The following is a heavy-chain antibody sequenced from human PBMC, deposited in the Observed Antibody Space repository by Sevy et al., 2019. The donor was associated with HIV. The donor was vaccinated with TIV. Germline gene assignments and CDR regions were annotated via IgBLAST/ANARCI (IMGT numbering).Heavy chain of an antibody. CDR1: GFSFSSYS. Sequence: GGSLRLSCEASGFSFSSYSMSWVRQAPGKGLEWVSDISGSRIRKHYADSVKGRFTISRDNAKNSLDLQMNSLRDEDTAVYYCARDAHDYGDDEFYGMDVWGQGTTVTVSS. D-gene: IGHD4-17*01. CDR2: ISGSRIRK. V-gene: IGHV3-48*02. CDR3: ARDAHDYGDDEFYGMDV. J-gene: IGHJ6*02.